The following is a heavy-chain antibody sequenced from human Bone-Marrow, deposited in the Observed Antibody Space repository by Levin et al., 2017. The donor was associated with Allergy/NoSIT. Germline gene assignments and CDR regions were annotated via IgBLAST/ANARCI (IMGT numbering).Heavy chain of an antibody. V-gene: IGHV1-69*13. CDR2: IILAFGTP. J-gene: IGHJ4*02. Sequence: ASVKVSCRASGGSFNSYAISWVRQAPGQGLEWMGGIILAFGTPHYAQELQGRVTITADENSGTVYMELRSLTSKDTAVYYCARVKVDGDYDEDYWGQGTLVTVSS. D-gene: IGHD4-17*01. CDR1: GGSFNSYA. CDR3: ARVKVDGDYDEDY.